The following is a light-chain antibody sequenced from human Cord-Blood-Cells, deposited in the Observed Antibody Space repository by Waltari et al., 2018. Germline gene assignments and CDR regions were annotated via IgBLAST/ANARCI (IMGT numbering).Light chain of an antibody. CDR1: SSDVGGYNY. J-gene: IGLJ1*01. V-gene: IGLV2-14*01. Sequence: QSALTQPASVSGSPGQSITIPCTGTSSDVGGYNYFSWYQQHPGKAPKLMIYDVSKWPSGVANRFSGSKAGNTASLTSSGLQAEDEADYYCSSYTSSSAYVFGTGTKVTVL. CDR3: SSYTSSSAYV. CDR2: DVS.